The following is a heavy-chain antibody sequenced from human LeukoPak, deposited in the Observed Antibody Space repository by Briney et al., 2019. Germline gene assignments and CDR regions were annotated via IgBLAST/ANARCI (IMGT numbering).Heavy chain of an antibody. Sequence: TGGSLRLSCAASGFTVSSNYMSWFRQAPGKGLEWVSIIYSGGSTYYADSVKGRFTISRDNSKNTLYLQMNSLRVEDTAVYYCAKATSVTTLFDYWGQGTLVTVSS. CDR3: AKATSVTTLFDY. CDR1: GFTVSSNY. J-gene: IGHJ4*02. V-gene: IGHV3-53*01. D-gene: IGHD4-17*01. CDR2: IYSGGST.